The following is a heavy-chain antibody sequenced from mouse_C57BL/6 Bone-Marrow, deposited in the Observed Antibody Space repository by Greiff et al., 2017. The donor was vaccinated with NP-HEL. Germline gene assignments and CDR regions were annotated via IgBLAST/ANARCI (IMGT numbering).Heavy chain of an antibody. CDR1: GYTFTSYW. CDR3: ARDTVAY. Sequence: QVQLKQPGAELVRPGTSVKLSCKASGYTFTSYWMHWVKQRPGQGLEWIGVIDPSDSYTNYNQKFKGKATLTVDTSSSTAYMQLSSLTSEDSAVYYCARDTVAYWGQGTLVTVSA. CDR2: IDPSDSYT. V-gene: IGHV1-59*01. J-gene: IGHJ3*01. D-gene: IGHD1-1*01.